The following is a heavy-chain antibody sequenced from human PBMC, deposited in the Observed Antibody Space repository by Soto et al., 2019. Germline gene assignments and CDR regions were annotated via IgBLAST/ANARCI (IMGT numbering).Heavy chain of an antibody. J-gene: IGHJ5*02. CDR2: ISAYNGNT. V-gene: IGHV1-18*01. Sequence: ASVKVSCKASGYTFTSYGISWVRQAPGQGLEWMGWISAYNGNTNYAQKLQGRVTMTTDTSTSTAYMELRSLRSDDTAVYYCARDYDILTGYFSGFDPWGQGTLVTVSS. D-gene: IGHD3-9*01. CDR1: GYTFTSYG. CDR3: ARDYDILTGYFSGFDP.